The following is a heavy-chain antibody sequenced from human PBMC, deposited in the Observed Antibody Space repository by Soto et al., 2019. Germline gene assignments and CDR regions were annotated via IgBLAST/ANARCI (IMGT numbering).Heavy chain of an antibody. V-gene: IGHV4-59*01. CDR1: GGSISNYY. J-gene: IGHJ4*02. Sequence: SETLSLTCTVSGGSISNYYWTWIRQPPGKGLEWIGYIFYSGSTNYNPSLKSRITISLDTSKNQFSLKLSSVTAADTAFYYCARMYYDNSDYYYFDYWGQGALVTVSS. CDR3: ARMYYDNSDYYYFDY. D-gene: IGHD3-22*01. CDR2: IFYSGST.